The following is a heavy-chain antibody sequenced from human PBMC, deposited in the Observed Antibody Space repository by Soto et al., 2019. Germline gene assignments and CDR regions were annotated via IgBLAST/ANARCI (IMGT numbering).Heavy chain of an antibody. J-gene: IGHJ4*02. CDR3: ARDRYGDSLWSLDDFDY. D-gene: IGHD4-17*01. CDR1: GFTFSSCD. V-gene: IGHV3-23*01. Sequence: PGGSLRLSCAASGFTFSSCDMSWVCHALGKGLEWVSTISDCGNRTYSADSVKGRFTISRDNSKNTQYLQMNSLRAEDTAVVYCARDRYGDSLWSLDDFDYWGQGTLVTVSS. CDR2: ISDCGNRT.